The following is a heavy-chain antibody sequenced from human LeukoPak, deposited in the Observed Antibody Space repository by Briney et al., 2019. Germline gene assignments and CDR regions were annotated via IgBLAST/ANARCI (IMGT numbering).Heavy chain of an antibody. D-gene: IGHD6-13*01. CDR3: ARERNLAAAGYLFDS. Sequence: SETLSLTCTVSGGSISGNYWTWIRQPAGKGLEWIGRIYTSGTTNYNSSLKSRVSLSVDTSKNQLSLNLSSLTAADTAVYFCARERNLAAAGYLFDSWGQGTLVTVSS. CDR1: GGSISGNY. V-gene: IGHV4-4*07. J-gene: IGHJ4*02. CDR2: IYTSGTT.